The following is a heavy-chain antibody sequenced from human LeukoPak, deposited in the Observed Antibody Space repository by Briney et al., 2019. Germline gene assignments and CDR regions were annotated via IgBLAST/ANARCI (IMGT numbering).Heavy chain of an antibody. CDR3: ARDHGWFGESDAFNI. CDR1: GYMFTSYD. D-gene: IGHD3-10*01. CDR2: INPNSGGT. Sequence: GASVKVCCKASGYMFTSYDINWVRQATGQGLEWMGWINPNSGGTNYAQKFQGRVTMTRDTSISTAYMDLSRLRSDDTAVYYCARDHGWFGESDAFNIWGQGTMVTVSS. V-gene: IGHV1-2*02. J-gene: IGHJ3*02.